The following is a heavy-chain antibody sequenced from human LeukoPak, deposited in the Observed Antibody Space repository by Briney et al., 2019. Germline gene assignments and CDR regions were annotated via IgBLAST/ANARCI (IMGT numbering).Heavy chain of an antibody. J-gene: IGHJ6*02. D-gene: IGHD6-13*01. CDR1: GCSISSGYY. Sequence: SETLSLTCTVSGCSISSGYYWGWIRQPPGKGLEWIGSIYHSGSTYYNPSLKSRVTISVDTSKNQFSLKLSSVTAADTAVYYCARDSTIAAAGTPYYYGMDVWGQGTTVTVSS. CDR3: ARDSTIAAAGTPYYYGMDV. V-gene: IGHV4-38-2*02. CDR2: IYHSGST.